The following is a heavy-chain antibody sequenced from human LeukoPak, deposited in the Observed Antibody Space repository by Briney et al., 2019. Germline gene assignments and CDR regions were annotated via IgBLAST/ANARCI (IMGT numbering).Heavy chain of an antibody. Sequence: PSETLSLTCTVSGGSISSYYWSWIRQPPGKGLEWIGYIYYSGSTNYNPSLKSRVTISVDTSKNQFSLKLSSVTAADTAVYYCARVEDGSGSYYFDYWGQGTLVTVSS. V-gene: IGHV4-59*01. J-gene: IGHJ4*02. CDR2: IYYSGST. D-gene: IGHD3-10*01. CDR1: GGSISSYY. CDR3: ARVEDGSGSYYFDY.